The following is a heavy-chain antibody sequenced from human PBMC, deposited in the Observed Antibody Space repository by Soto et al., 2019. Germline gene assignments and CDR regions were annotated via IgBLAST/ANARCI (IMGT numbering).Heavy chain of an antibody. CDR1: GYTFTSYG. CDR3: ARDGHYDFWSGYYPLDY. V-gene: IGHV1-18*01. D-gene: IGHD3-3*01. CDR2: ISAYNGNT. J-gene: IGHJ4*02. Sequence: QVQLVQSGAEVKKPGASVKVSCKAFGYTFTSYGISWVRQAPGQGLEWMGWISAYNGNTNYAQKLQGRVTMTTDTSTSTAYMELRSLRSDDTAAYYCARDGHYDFWSGYYPLDYWGQGTLVTVSS.